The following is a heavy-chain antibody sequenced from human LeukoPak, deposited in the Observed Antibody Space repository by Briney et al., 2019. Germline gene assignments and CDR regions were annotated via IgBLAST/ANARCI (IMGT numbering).Heavy chain of an antibody. CDR2: IYTSGST. J-gene: IGHJ6*03. CDR1: GASISTYH. Sequence: SETLSLTCSVSGASISTYHWSWNRQPPGKGLEWIGYIYTSGSTYYSPSLKSRVTISVDTSNNQFSLRLSSVTAADTAVYYCARANYDSLTGYYGDYYYYYMDVWGNGTTVTVSS. V-gene: IGHV4-4*09. CDR3: ARANYDSLTGYYGDYYYYYMDV. D-gene: IGHD3-9*01.